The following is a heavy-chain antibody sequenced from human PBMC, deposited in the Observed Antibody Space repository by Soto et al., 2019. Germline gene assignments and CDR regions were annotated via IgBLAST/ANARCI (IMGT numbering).Heavy chain of an antibody. Sequence: SVKVSCKASGGTFSSYAISWVRQAPGQGLEWMGGIIPIFGTANYAQKFQGRVTITADESTSTAYMELSSLRSEDTAVYYCARAVINYYDSSGYVFDYWGQGTLVTVSS. V-gene: IGHV1-69*13. J-gene: IGHJ4*02. CDR3: ARAVINYYDSSGYVFDY. CDR1: GGTFSSYA. D-gene: IGHD3-22*01. CDR2: IIPIFGTA.